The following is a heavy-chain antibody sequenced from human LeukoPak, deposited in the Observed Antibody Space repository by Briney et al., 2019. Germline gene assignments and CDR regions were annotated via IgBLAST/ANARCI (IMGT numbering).Heavy chain of an antibody. V-gene: IGHV4-39*07. J-gene: IGHJ4*02. CDR1: GGSISSSSYY. D-gene: IGHD6-19*01. Sequence: SETLSLTXTVSGGSISSSSYYWGWIRQPPGKGLEWIGSIYYSGSTYYNPSLKSRVTISVDTSKNQFSLKLSSVTAADTAVYYCARDRAVAGLDYWGQGTLVTVSS. CDR2: IYYSGST. CDR3: ARDRAVAGLDY.